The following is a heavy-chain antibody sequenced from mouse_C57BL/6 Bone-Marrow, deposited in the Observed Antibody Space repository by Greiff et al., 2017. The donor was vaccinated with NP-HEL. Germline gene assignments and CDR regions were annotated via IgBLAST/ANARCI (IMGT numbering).Heavy chain of an antibody. J-gene: IGHJ1*03. D-gene: IGHD1-2*01. CDR1: GFNIKDDY. CDR3: TTHYDWYFDV. CDR2: IDPENGDT. Sequence: VQLQQSGAELARPGASVKLSCTASGFNIKDDYMHWVKQRPEQGLEWIGWIDPENGDTEYASKFQGKATITADTSSNTAYLQLSSLTSEDTAVYYCTTHYDWYFDVWGTGTTVTVSS. V-gene: IGHV14-4*01.